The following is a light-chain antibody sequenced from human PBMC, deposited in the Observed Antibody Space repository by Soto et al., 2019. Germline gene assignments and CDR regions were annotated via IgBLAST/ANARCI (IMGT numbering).Light chain of an antibody. CDR3: QQYNSYPWT. J-gene: IGKJ1*01. V-gene: IGKV1-5*03. CDR1: QSISSW. Sequence: DIQMTQSPSTLSASVGDRVAITCRASQSISSWLAWYQQKPGKAPKLLIYKASSLESGVPSRFSGRGSGTEFTLTISSXQPDDFATYYCQQYNSYPWTFGQGTKVDTK. CDR2: KAS.